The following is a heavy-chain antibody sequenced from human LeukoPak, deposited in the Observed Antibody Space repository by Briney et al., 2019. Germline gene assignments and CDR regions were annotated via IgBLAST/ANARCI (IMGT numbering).Heavy chain of an antibody. V-gene: IGHV3-7*01. Sequence: GGSLRLSCAAYGLTFNTYWMNWVRQAPGKGLEWVANTSPDGNEKYYADFVKGRFSIFRDNANSILYLQMNSLRGEDTAVYYCLPGKGYWGQGTLVTVSS. CDR1: GLTFNTYW. J-gene: IGHJ4*02. CDR3: LPGKGY. D-gene: IGHD4-23*01. CDR2: TSPDGNEK.